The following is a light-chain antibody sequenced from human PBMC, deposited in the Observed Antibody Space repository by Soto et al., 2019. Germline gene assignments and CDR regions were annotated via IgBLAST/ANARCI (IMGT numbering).Light chain of an antibody. V-gene: IGKV3-15*01. CDR3: QQYNNWPPIT. CDR2: SAS. J-gene: IGKJ4*01. Sequence: IVLTQSPPTLSVSPGERATLSCRASRSISTNVAWYQHKSGQAPRLLIYSASTRATGIPTRFSGSGSGTEFTLTISSLQSEGFAIYYCQQYNNWPPITFGGGTKVDIK. CDR1: RSISTN.